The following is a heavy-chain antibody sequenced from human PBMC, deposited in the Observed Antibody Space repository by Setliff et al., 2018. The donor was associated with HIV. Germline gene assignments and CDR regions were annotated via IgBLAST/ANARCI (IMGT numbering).Heavy chain of an antibody. CDR2: IYYSGST. CDR3: ASTGYSSGWSFDY. J-gene: IGHJ4*02. Sequence: SETLSLTCTVSGGSISSSSYYWGWIRQPPGKGLEWIGSIYYSGSTYYNPSLKSRVTISVDTSKNQFSLKLGSVTAADTAVYYCASTGYSSGWSFDYWGQGTLVTVSS. D-gene: IGHD6-19*01. CDR1: GGSISSSSYY. V-gene: IGHV4-39*07.